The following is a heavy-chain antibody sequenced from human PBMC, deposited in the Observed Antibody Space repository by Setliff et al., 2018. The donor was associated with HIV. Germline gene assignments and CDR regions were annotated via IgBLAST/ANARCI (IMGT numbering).Heavy chain of an antibody. CDR1: GGSISSNNYY. D-gene: IGHD5-12*01. CDR3: ARTKADGYNGVFDS. CDR2: IYPSGTT. J-gene: IGHJ4*02. V-gene: IGHV4-39*01. Sequence: SETLSLTCTVSGGSISSNNYYWVWIRQPPGKGLEWIGSIYPSGTTNYNPSLKSRVTMSIDTSKNQFSLKLSSVTAADTAVYYCARTKADGYNGVFDSWGQGTLVTVSS.